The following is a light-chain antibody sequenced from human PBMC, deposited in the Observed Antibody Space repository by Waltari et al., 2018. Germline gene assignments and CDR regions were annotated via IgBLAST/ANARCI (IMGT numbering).Light chain of an antibody. CDR3: QQYDHFPLT. V-gene: IGKV1-33*01. CDR2: STS. J-gene: IGKJ4*01. CDR1: LGINNY. Sequence: DIQMTQSPSSLSASVGDRVTITCRASLGINNYLSWYQQKPGKAPKRLIYSTSNLESGVPSRFRGSGSGTDYTLIISDLQPEDFSTYYCQQYDHFPLTFGGGTTVEIK.